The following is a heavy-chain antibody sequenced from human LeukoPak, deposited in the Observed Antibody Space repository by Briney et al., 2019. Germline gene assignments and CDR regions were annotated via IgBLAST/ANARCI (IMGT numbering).Heavy chain of an antibody. J-gene: IGHJ4*02. CDR1: GFTFSIYG. CDR3: AKVGVENWNYYFDY. Sequence: PGGSLRLSCAASGFTFSIYGMHWVRQAPGKGLEWVAFIRNDGSSKYYADSVKGRFTISRDNSKNTLYLQMNSLRAEDTAVYYCAKVGVENWNYYFDYWGQGTLVTVSS. V-gene: IGHV3-30*02. D-gene: IGHD1-7*01. CDR2: IRNDGSSK.